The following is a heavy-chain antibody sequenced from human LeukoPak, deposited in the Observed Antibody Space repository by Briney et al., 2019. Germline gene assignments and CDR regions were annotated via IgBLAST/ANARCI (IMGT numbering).Heavy chain of an antibody. J-gene: IGHJ6*02. Sequence: PGGSLRLSCAASGFTFSSYSMNWVRQAPGKGLEWVSSISSSSSYIHYADSVKGRFTISRDNAKNSLYLQMNSLRAEDTAVYYCARGVRRYYDILTGRYGMDVWGQGTTVTVSS. CDR3: ARGVRRYYDILTGRYGMDV. D-gene: IGHD3-9*01. CDR2: ISSSSSYI. CDR1: GFTFSSYS. V-gene: IGHV3-21*01.